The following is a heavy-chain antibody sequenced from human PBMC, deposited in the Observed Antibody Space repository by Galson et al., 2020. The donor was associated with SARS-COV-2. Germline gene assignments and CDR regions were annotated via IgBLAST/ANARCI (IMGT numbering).Heavy chain of an antibody. Sequence: GGSLRLSCEASGFPFGAYGMHWVRQAPGKGLEWVAVIWYDGSNKYYADSVKGRFTISRDNSKNTLYLQMNSLRAEDTAVYYCARGVYGSGSPFLNWYFDLWGRGTLVTVSS. V-gene: IGHV3-33*01. D-gene: IGHD3-10*01. J-gene: IGHJ2*01. CDR2: IWYDGSNK. CDR3: ARGVYGSGSPFLNWYFDL. CDR1: GFPFGAYG.